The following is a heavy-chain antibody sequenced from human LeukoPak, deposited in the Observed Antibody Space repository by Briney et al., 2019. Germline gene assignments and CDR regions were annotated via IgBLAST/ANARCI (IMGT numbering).Heavy chain of an antibody. Sequence: GGSLRLSCSASGFTFSNYAMHWVRQAPGKGPQHVSTISGSGDATHYTDSMKGRFIISRDNSRNTLYLQMSGLRSEDAAVYYCVRSSASKYDYWGQGTLVTVSS. CDR3: VRSSASKYDY. D-gene: IGHD2-2*01. V-gene: IGHV3-64D*06. CDR2: ISGSGDAT. CDR1: GFTFSNYA. J-gene: IGHJ4*02.